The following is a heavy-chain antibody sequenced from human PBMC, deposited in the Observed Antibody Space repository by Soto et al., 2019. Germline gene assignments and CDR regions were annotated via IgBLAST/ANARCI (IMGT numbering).Heavy chain of an antibody. J-gene: IGHJ6*02. CDR3: VRMGFSGGGYLSYYYYGMDI. Sequence: GESLKISCTGSGYSFPKYWIGWVRQVPGKGLGWIAIIYPDEAETKKSPSFQCQVTISADKSISTAYLQWSSLKASDTAMYYCVRMGFSGGGYLSYYYYGMDIWGQGTTVTAP. V-gene: IGHV5-51*01. CDR2: IYPDEAET. D-gene: IGHD5-12*01. CDR1: GYSFPKYW.